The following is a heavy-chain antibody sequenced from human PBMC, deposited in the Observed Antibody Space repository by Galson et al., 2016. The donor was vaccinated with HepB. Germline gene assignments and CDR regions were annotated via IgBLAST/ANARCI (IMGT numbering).Heavy chain of an antibody. D-gene: IGHD2-15*01. CDR2: IGTAGDT. V-gene: IGHV3-13*01. Sequence: SLRLSCAASGLTFSRCDMHWVRQATGKGLEWVSAIGTAGDTYYPGSVRGRFTISRENSKNSLYLQMNSLTAGDTAVYYCARGKFDCSGGTCHYYGMHVWGKGTTVTVSS. CDR1: GLTFSRCD. J-gene: IGHJ6*04. CDR3: ARGKFDCSGGTCHYYGMHV.